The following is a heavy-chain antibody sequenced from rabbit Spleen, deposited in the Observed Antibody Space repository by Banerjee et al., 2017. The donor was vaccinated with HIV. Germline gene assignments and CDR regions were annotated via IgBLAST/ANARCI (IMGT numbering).Heavy chain of an antibody. D-gene: IGHD6-1*01. CDR1: GFDFSAYG. CDR3: ARDVGDVGDVYVRASSL. J-gene: IGHJ4*01. Sequence: QEQLVESGGGLVQPGGSLKLFCKASGFDFSAYGVSWVRQAPGKGLEWIACIYTGSSGDTYYASWAKGRFTISKTSSTTVTLQMTSLTAADTATYFCARDVGDVGDVYVRASSLWGPGTLVTVS. V-gene: IGHV1S45*01. CDR2: IYTGSSGDT.